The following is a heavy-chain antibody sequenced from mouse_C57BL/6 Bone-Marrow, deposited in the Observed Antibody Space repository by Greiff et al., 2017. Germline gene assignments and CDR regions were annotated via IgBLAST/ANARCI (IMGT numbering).Heavy chain of an antibody. Sequence: VQLQQPGADLVKPGASVKLSCKASGYTFTSYWMHWVKQRPGQGLEWIGMIHPNSGSTNYNEKFKSKATLTVDKSSSTAYMQLSSLTSEDSAVYYCARRGYGSSWFAYWGQGTLVTVSA. D-gene: IGHD2-10*02. CDR1: GYTFTSYW. CDR2: IHPNSGST. V-gene: IGHV1-64*01. J-gene: IGHJ3*01. CDR3: ARRGYGSSWFAY.